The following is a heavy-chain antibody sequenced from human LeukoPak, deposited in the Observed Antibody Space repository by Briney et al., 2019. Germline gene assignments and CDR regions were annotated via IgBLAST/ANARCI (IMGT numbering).Heavy chain of an antibody. Sequence: GESLKISCKGSGYSFTSYWIGWVRQMPGKGLEWMGIIYPGDSDTRYSPSFQAQVTISADKSISTAYLQWSTLKASDTAMYYYARLSVITFGGVIDYGMDVWGQGTTVTVSS. V-gene: IGHV5-51*01. CDR1: GYSFTSYW. CDR2: IYPGDSDT. D-gene: IGHD3-16*01. J-gene: IGHJ6*02. CDR3: ARLSVITFGGVIDYGMDV.